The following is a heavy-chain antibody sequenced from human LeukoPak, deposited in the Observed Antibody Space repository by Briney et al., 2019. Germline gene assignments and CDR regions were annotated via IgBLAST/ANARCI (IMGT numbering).Heavy chain of an antibody. Sequence: TGGSLRLSCAASGFTLSTYTMNWVRQAPGKGLQWFSYISSSSSTIYYADSVEGRFTISRDNAKNSLYLQMNSLRDEDTAVYYCAREYSSSSGRAFDIWGQGTMVTVSS. J-gene: IGHJ3*02. V-gene: IGHV3-48*02. CDR2: ISSSSSTI. CDR1: GFTLSTYT. CDR3: AREYSSSSGRAFDI. D-gene: IGHD6-6*01.